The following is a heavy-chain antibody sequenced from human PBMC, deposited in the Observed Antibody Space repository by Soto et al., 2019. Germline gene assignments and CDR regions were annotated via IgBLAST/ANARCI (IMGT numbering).Heavy chain of an antibody. Sequence: ETLALSCAVYGASFGGYYWCWIRQPPGKGLEWIGEINYSGSTNYNPSLRNRVTISVDTSKNQFSLKLSSVTAADRAVFDCACDKAAARTDRHDSCGRRTPVPVSA. CDR3: ACDKAAARTDRHDS. J-gene: IGHJ5*01. D-gene: IGHD6-13*01. V-gene: IGHV4-34*01. CDR1: GASFGGYY. CDR2: INYSGST.